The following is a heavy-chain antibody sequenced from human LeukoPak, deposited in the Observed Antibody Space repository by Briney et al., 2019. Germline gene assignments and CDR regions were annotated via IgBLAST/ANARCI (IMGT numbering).Heavy chain of an antibody. J-gene: IGHJ5*02. CDR2: ISAYNGNT. D-gene: IGHD2-2*01. CDR3: ARDKGDIAVVPEFDP. CDR1: GYTFTSYG. V-gene: IGHV1-18*01. Sequence: ASVKVSCKASGYTFTSYGISWVRQAPGQGLEWMGWISAYNGNTNYAQKLQGRVTMTTDTSTSTAYMELRSLRSDDTAVYYYARDKGDIAVVPEFDPWGQGTLVTVSS.